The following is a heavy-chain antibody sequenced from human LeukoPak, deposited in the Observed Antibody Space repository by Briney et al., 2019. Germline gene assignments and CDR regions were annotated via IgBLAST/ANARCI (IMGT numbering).Heavy chain of an antibody. D-gene: IGHD3-16*01. CDR3: ASQRGGYYYYHMDV. V-gene: IGHV4-59*01. Sequence: SETLSLTCTVSGGSISTYYWSWIRQPPGKGLEWIGYIYYSGSTNYNPSLKSRVTISVDTSKNQFSLKLSSVTAADTAVYYCASQRGGYYYYHMDVWGKGTTVTVSS. CDR1: GGSISTYY. CDR2: IYYSGST. J-gene: IGHJ6*03.